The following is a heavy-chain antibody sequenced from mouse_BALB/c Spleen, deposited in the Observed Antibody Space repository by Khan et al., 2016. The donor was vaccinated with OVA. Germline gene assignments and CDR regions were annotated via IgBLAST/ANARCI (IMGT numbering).Heavy chain of an antibody. CDR3: ARRGYDYGRGALFAY. Sequence: QVQLKQSGPGLVQPSQSLSITCTVSGFSLTNYSVHWVRQSPGKGLEWLGVIWSAGSTDYNAAFISRLTIRKDNSRRQVFFKMNSLQPNDTAIYYCARRGYDYGRGALFAYWGQGTLGTVSA. D-gene: IGHD2-4*01. CDR2: IWSAGST. J-gene: IGHJ3*01. CDR1: GFSLTNYS. V-gene: IGHV2-2*02.